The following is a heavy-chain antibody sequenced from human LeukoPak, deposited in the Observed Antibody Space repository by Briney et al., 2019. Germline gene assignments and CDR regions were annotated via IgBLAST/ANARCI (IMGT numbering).Heavy chain of an antibody. CDR2: IYYSGST. CDR1: GGSISSSSYS. CDR3: ARQEAVAGLVY. D-gene: IGHD6-19*01. Sequence: SETLSLTCTVSGGSISSSSYSWGWIRQPPGKGLEWIGSIYYSGSTYYNPSLKSRVTISVDTSKNQFSLKLSSVTAADTAVYYCARQEAVAGLVYWGQGTLVTVSS. J-gene: IGHJ4*02. V-gene: IGHV4-39*01.